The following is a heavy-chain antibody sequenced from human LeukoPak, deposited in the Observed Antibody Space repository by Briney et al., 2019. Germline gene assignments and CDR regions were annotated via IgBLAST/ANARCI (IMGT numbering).Heavy chain of an antibody. Sequence: SVKVSCKDSGGTFSSYTISWVGQAPGQGVEWMGRIIPILGIANYAQKFQGRVTITADKSTSTDYMELSSLRSEDTAVYYCARDFPPLPGWFDPWGQGTLVTVSS. CDR1: GGTFSSYT. V-gene: IGHV1-69*04. J-gene: IGHJ5*02. CDR2: IIPILGIA. CDR3: ARDFPPLPGWFDP.